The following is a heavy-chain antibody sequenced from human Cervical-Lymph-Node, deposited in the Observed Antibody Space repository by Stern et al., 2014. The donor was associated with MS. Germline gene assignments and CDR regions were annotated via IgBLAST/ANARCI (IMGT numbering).Heavy chain of an antibody. CDR3: ARNLRGYSYGSFDY. V-gene: IGHV3-33*01. D-gene: IGHD5-18*01. J-gene: IGHJ4*02. CDR2: IWYDGSNK. CDR1: GFTFSSYG. Sequence: VQLVESGGGVVQPGRSLRLSCAASGFTFSSYGMNWVRQAPGQGLEWVAVIWYDGSNKYYADSVKGRFTISRDNSKNTLYLQMNSLRAEDTAVYYCARNLRGYSYGSFDYWGQGTLVTVSS.